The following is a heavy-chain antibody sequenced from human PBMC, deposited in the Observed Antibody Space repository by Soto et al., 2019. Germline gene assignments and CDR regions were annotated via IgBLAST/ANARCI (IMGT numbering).Heavy chain of an antibody. J-gene: IGHJ3*02. Sequence: SETLSLTCTVSGGSISSYYWSWIRQPPGKGLEWIGYIYYSGSTNYNPSLKSRVTISVDTSKNQFSLKLSSVTAADTAVYYCARGRGGSGYYGDAFDIWGQGTMVTVSS. CDR1: GGSISSYY. CDR3: ARGRGGSGYYGDAFDI. D-gene: IGHD3-22*01. V-gene: IGHV4-59*01. CDR2: IYYSGST.